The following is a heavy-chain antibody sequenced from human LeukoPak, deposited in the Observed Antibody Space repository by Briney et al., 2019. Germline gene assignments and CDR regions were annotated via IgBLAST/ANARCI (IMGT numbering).Heavy chain of an antibody. CDR2: IHQSGNT. D-gene: IGHD7-27*01. CDR3: ARGFRGDNFDY. V-gene: IGHV4-34*01. CDR1: DGSFSGYY. J-gene: IGHJ4*02. Sequence: PSETLSLTCAVYDGSFSGYYWNWIRQPPGKGLKWIGEIHQSGNTNYNPSLKSRVTISVDTSKNQFSLKLSSVTAADTAVYFCARGFRGDNFDYWGQGTLVTVSS.